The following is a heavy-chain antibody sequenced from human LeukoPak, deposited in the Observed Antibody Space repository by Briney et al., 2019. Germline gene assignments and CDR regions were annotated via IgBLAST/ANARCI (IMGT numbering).Heavy chain of an antibody. V-gene: IGHV3-30*04. CDR2: ISYDGSNK. J-gene: IGHJ4*02. CDR3: ARDWTPDLCFGEFNFDY. D-gene: IGHD3-10*01. CDR1: RFTFSSYA. Sequence: GRSLRLSCAASRFTFSSYAMHWVRQAPGKGLEWVAVISYDGSNKYYADSVKGRFTISRDNSKNTLYLQMNSLRAEDTAVYYCARDWTPDLCFGEFNFDYWGQGTLVTVSS.